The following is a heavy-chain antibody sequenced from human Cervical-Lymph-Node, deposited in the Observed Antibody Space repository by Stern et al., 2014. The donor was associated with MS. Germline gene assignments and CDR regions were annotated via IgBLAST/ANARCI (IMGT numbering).Heavy chain of an antibody. CDR1: GYTDTNFG. CDR2: ISIYDGHT. V-gene: IGHV1-18*01. D-gene: IGHD2-8*01. Sequence: VQLVESGAEVKKPGASVKVSCKASGYTDTNFGLSWVRQAPGQGLEWVGWISIYDGHTNYAQSIQGRVTLTTDTSTSTAYMEFRSLRSDDTAVYYCATAYCTKGVCYKLGPWGQGTLVTVSS. CDR3: ATAYCTKGVCYKLGP. J-gene: IGHJ5*02.